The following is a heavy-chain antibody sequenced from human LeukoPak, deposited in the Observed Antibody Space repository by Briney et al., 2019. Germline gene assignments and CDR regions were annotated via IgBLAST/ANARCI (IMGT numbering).Heavy chain of an antibody. V-gene: IGHV3-33*01. CDR3: ARSQRGQQLAYFDY. Sequence: PGRSLRLSCAASRFTFSSYGMHWVRQAPGKGLEWVAVIGSDGNYKYYADSVKGRFTISRDNSMNTLYLQMNSLRVEDTAVYYCARSQRGQQLAYFDYWGQGTLATVSS. J-gene: IGHJ4*02. CDR2: IGSDGNYK. CDR1: RFTFSSYG. D-gene: IGHD6-13*01.